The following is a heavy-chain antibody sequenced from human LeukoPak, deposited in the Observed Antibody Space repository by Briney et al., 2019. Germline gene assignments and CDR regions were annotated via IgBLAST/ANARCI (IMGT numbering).Heavy chain of an antibody. CDR2: IYYSGST. D-gene: IGHD2-15*01. Sequence: SQTPSLTCTVSGGSISSGDYYWSWIRQPPGKGLEWIGYIYYSGSTYYNPSLKSRVTISVDTSKNQFSLKLSSVTAADTAVYYCARDIGGGGYCSGGSCYNHDAFDIWGQGTMVTVSS. J-gene: IGHJ3*02. CDR1: GGSISSGDYY. V-gene: IGHV4-30-4*01. CDR3: ARDIGGGGYCSGGSCYNHDAFDI.